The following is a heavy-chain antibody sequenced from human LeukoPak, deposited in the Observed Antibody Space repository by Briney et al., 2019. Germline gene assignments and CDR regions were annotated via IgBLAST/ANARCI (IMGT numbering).Heavy chain of an antibody. CDR3: ASTGKDYYYYYYMDV. Sequence: GASVKVSCKASGYTFTGYYMHWVRQAPGQGLEWMGWISAYNGNTNYAQKLQGRVTMTTDTSTSTAYMELRSLRSDDTAVYYCASTGKDYYYYYYMDVWGKGTTVTVSS. CDR2: ISAYNGNT. CDR1: GYTFTGYY. J-gene: IGHJ6*03. V-gene: IGHV1-18*04.